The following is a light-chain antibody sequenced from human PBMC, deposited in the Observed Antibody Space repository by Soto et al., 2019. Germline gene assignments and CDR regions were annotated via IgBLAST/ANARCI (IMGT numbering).Light chain of an antibody. CDR3: AAWDDSLNGGYV. Sequence: QSALTQPPSASGTPGQRVTISCSGSSSHIGSNTVNWYQQLPGTAPKLLIYSNNQRPSGVPDRFSGSKSGTSASLAISGLQSEDEADYYCAAWDDSLNGGYVFGTGTKVTVL. CDR1: SSHIGSNT. V-gene: IGLV1-44*01. CDR2: SNN. J-gene: IGLJ1*01.